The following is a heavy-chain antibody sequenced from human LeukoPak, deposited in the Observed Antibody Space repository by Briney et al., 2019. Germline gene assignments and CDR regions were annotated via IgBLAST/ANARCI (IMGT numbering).Heavy chain of an antibody. CDR2: ISGSGGST. CDR1: GFTFSSYA. V-gene: IGHV3-23*01. CDR3: AKSDTGMSYYYYGMDV. J-gene: IGHJ6*02. D-gene: IGHD3-10*01. Sequence: GGSLRLSCAASGFTFSSYAMSWVRPAPGKGLGWVSAISGSGGSTYYADSVKGRFTISRDNSKNTLYLQMNSLRAEDTAVYYCAKSDTGMSYYYYGMDVWGQGTTVTVSS.